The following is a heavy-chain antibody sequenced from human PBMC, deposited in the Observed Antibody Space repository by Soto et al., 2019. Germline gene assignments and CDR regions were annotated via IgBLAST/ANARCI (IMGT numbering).Heavy chain of an antibody. CDR3: ASSVVGSWYDHYYYYMDV. CDR1: GGSISSYY. CDR2: IYYSGST. Sequence: SETLSLTCTVSGGSISSYYWSWIRQPPGKGLEWIGYIYYSGSTNYNPSLKSRVTISVDTSKNQFSLKLSSVTAADTAVYYCASSVVGSWYDHYYYYMDVWGKGTTVTVSS. V-gene: IGHV4-59*01. D-gene: IGHD6-13*01. J-gene: IGHJ6*03.